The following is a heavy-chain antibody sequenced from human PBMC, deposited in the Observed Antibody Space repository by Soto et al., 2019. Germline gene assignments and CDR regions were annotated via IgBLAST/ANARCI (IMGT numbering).Heavy chain of an antibody. CDR2: ISYDGSNK. CDR3: ARDTHYDYVWGSFSAFDI. V-gene: IGHV3-30-3*01. CDR1: GFTFSSYA. J-gene: IGHJ3*02. Sequence: GGSLRLSCAASGFTFSSYAMHWVRQAPGKGLEWVAVISYDGSNKYYADSVKGRFTISRDNSKNTLYLQMNSLRAEDTAVYYCARDTHYDYVWGSFSAFDIWGQGTMVTVSS. D-gene: IGHD3-16*01.